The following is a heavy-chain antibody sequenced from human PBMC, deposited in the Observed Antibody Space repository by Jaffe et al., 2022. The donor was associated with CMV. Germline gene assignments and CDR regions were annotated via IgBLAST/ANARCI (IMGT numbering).Heavy chain of an antibody. Sequence: QVQLQESGPGLVKPSETLSLTCTVSGGSISSYYWSWIRQPPGKGLEWIGYIYYSGSTNYNPSLKSRVTISVDTSKNQFSLKLSSVTAADTAVYYCARHPQRVYDFWSGSSYMDVWGKGTTVTVSS. V-gene: IGHV4-59*08. CDR3: ARHPQRVYDFWSGSSYMDV. CDR2: IYYSGST. D-gene: IGHD3-3*01. CDR1: GGSISSYY. J-gene: IGHJ6*03.